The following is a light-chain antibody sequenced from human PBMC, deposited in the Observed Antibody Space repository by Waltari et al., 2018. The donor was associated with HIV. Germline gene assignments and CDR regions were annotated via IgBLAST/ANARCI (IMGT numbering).Light chain of an antibody. V-gene: IGKV2-24*01. CDR2: EIS. CDR3: MQATHFPRA. J-gene: IGKJ2*01. CDR1: QSLVHDNGKTY. Sequence: DAVMIQTPLSSPVTLGQPASISCRSSQSLVHDNGKTYLNWLQQRPGQPPRPLIYEISKRFSGVPDRFSGSGAGTDFTLRISRVEADDVGVYYCMQATHFPRAFGQGTKLELK.